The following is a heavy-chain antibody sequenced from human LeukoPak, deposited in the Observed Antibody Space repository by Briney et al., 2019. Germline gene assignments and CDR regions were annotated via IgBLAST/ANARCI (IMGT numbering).Heavy chain of an antibody. CDR1: GGTFSSYA. Sequence: SVKVSCKASGGTFSSYAISWVRQAPGQGLEWMGGIIPIFGTANYAQKFQGRVTITADESTSTAYMELSSLRSEDTAVYYCASLYGYGSGSYDPDYWGQGTLVTVSS. J-gene: IGHJ4*02. D-gene: IGHD3-10*01. CDR2: IIPIFGTA. CDR3: ASLYGYGSGSYDPDY. V-gene: IGHV1-69*13.